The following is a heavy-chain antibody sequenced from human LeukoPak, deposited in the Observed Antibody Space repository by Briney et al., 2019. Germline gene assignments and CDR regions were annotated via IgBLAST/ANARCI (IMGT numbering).Heavy chain of an antibody. V-gene: IGHV3-21*01. Sequence: GGSLRLSCAASGFTFNSYAMNWVRQAPGKGLEWVSTISSSGNNTYYTDSVKGRLTIARDNAKNSLYLQMNSLRAEDTAVYYCARSSITMVRGVIKSTTSWYHYYNMDVWGKGTTVTVSS. CDR1: GFTFNSYA. CDR2: ISSSGNNT. J-gene: IGHJ6*03. D-gene: IGHD3-10*01. CDR3: ARSSITMVRGVIKSTTSWYHYYNMDV.